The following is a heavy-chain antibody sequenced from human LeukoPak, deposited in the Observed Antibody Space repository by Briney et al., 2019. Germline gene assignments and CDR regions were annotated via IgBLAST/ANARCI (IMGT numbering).Heavy chain of an antibody. CDR1: GFTFGDYA. Sequence: GRSLRLSCTASGFTFGDYAMSWVRQAPGKGLEWVGFIRSKAYGGTTEYAASVKGRFTISRDDSKSIAYLQMNSLKTEDTAVYYCTRDSLDRTPVAGTLDYWGQGTLVTVSS. CDR3: TRDSLDRTPVAGTLDY. V-gene: IGHV3-49*04. CDR2: IRSKAYGGTT. D-gene: IGHD6-19*01. J-gene: IGHJ4*02.